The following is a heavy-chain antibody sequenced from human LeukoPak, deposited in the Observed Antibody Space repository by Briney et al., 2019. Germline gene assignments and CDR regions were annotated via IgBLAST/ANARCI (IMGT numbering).Heavy chain of an antibody. J-gene: IGHJ4*02. Sequence: SETLSLTCAVYGGSFSGYYWSWIRQPPGKGLEWIGEINHSGSTNYNPSLKSRVTISVDTSKNQFSLKLSSVTAADTAVYYGARGAWYYYSSGYYFSSHIDYWGQGTLVTVSS. CDR2: INHSGST. CDR1: GGSFSGYY. D-gene: IGHD3-22*01. V-gene: IGHV4-34*01. CDR3: ARGAWYYYSSGYYFSSHIDY.